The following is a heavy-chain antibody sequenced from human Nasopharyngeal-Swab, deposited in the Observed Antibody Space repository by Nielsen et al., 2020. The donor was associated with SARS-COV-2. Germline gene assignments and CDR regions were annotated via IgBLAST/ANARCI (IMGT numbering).Heavy chain of an antibody. CDR1: GGSFSGYY. D-gene: IGHD3-10*01. CDR3: ARAHSAPWFGINYFDY. J-gene: IGHJ4*02. CDR2: IYYSGST. Sequence: GSLRLSCAVYGGSFSGYYWSWIRQPPGKGLAWIGYIYYSGSTNYNPSLKSRVTISVDTSKNQFSLKLTSVTAADTAVYYCARAHSAPWFGINYFDYWGQGTLVTVSS. V-gene: IGHV4-59*13.